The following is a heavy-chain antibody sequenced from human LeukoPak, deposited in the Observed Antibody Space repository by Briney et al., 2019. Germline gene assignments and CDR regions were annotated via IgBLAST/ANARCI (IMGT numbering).Heavy chain of an antibody. Sequence: SETLSLTCTVFGGSISNYYWSWIRHRPGKGLEWIGYNSYSGITNYNPSLKSRATISVDTSKNQFSLKVTSVTAADTAIYYCARQSTNLRRLDPWGQGTLVTVSS. CDR2: NSYSGIT. J-gene: IGHJ5*02. CDR3: ARQSTNLRRLDP. CDR1: GGSISNYY. V-gene: IGHV4-59*08.